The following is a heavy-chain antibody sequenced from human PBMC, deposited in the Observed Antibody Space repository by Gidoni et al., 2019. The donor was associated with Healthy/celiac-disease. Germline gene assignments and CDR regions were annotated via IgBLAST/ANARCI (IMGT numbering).Heavy chain of an antibody. Sequence: QVQLVQSGAEVKKPGASVKVSCKASSYTFTSYGISWVRQAPGQGLEWMGWISAYNGNTNYAQKLQGRVTMTTDTSTSTAFMELRSLRSDDTAVYYCAREGYSSPPTRISGYYYYYMDVWGKGTTVTVSS. J-gene: IGHJ6*03. CDR1: SYTFTSYG. V-gene: IGHV1-18*01. D-gene: IGHD6-19*01. CDR2: ISAYNGNT. CDR3: AREGYSSPPTRISGYYYYYMDV.